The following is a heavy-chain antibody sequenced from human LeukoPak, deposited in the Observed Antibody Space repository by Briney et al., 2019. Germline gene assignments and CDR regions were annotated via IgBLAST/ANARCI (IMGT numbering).Heavy chain of an antibody. V-gene: IGHV3-66*01. CDR1: GITVSNNY. J-gene: IGHJ4*02. CDR3: ARKED. CDR2: ISSGGST. Sequence: PGGSLRLSCAASGITVSNNYIIWVRQAPGKWLEWVSVISSGGSTYYADSVKGRFTISRDSSKNTVYLQMNSLRAEDTAVYYCARKEDWGQGTLVTVSS.